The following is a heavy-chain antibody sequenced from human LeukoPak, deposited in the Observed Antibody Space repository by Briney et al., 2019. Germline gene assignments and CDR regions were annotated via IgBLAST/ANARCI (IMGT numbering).Heavy chain of an antibody. CDR1: GGTFSSYA. D-gene: IGHD6-19*01. Sequence: SVKVSCKASGGTFSSYAISWVRQAPGQGLEWMGGIIPIFGTANYAQKFQGRVTITADESTSTAYMELSSLRSEDTAVYYCALLPGIAVAGHTGGDYWGQGTLVTVSS. CDR3: ALLPGIAVAGHTGGDY. J-gene: IGHJ4*02. V-gene: IGHV1-69*13. CDR2: IIPIFGTA.